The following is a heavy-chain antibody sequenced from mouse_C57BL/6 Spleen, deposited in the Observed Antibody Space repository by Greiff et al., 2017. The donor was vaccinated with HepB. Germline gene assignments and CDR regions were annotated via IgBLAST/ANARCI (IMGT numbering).Heavy chain of an antibody. CDR3: ARDHYYDPFAY. CDR2: ISYDGSN. J-gene: IGHJ3*01. Sequence: EVQLQQSGPGLVKPSQSLSLTCSVTGYSITSGYYWNWIRQFPGNKLEWMGYISYDGSNNYNPSLKNRISITRDTSKNQFFLKLNSVTTEDTATYYCARDHYYDPFAYWGQGTLVTVSA. D-gene: IGHD2-4*01. V-gene: IGHV3-6*01. CDR1: GYSITSGYY.